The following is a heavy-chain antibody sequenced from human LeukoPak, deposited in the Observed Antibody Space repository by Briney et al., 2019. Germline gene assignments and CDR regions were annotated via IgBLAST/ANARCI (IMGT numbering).Heavy chain of an antibody. CDR2: IYYSGST. CDR1: GGSISSYF. J-gene: IGHJ4*02. Sequence: SETLSLTCTVSGGSISSYFWSWIRQPPGKGLEWIGYIYYSGSTNYNPSLKSRVTISVDTSKNQFSLKLSSVTAADTAVYYCARRAAGTSFDYWGQGTLVTVSS. D-gene: IGHD6-13*01. CDR3: ARRAAGTSFDY. V-gene: IGHV4-59*01.